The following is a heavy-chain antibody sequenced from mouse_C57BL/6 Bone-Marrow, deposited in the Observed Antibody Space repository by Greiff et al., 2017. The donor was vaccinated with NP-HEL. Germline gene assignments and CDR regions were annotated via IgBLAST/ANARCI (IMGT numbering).Heavy chain of an antibody. CDR3: AIPQPRGDYYAMDY. D-gene: IGHD6-1*01. CDR2: IHPSDSDT. J-gene: IGHJ4*01. V-gene: IGHV1-74*01. Sequence: QVQLKQPGAELVKPGASVKVSCKASGYTFTSYWMHWVKQRPGQGLEWIGRIHPSDSDTNYNQKFKGKATLTVDKSSSTAYMQLSSLTSEDSAVYYCAIPQPRGDYYAMDYWGQGTSVTVSS. CDR1: GYTFTSYW.